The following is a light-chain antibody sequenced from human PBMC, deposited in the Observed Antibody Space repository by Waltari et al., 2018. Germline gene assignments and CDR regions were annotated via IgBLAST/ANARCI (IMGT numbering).Light chain of an antibody. V-gene: IGLV2-14*03. Sequence: QSALPQPASVSGSPGQSLTISCTGTITDIGYYNFLSWYQQHPGKAPRLIIFDVTRWPSGVSHRFSGSKSGSAASLTISGLQAEDEADYYCASYTNTNTIIFGEGTKVAVL. CDR2: DVT. J-gene: IGLJ2*01. CDR1: ITDIGYYNF. CDR3: ASYTNTNTII.